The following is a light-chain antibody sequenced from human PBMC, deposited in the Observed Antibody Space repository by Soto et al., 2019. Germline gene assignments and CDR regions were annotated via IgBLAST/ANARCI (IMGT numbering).Light chain of an antibody. J-gene: IGKJ2*01. V-gene: IGKV3-20*01. Sequence: EIVLTQSPGTLSLSPGERVTLSCRASQSVSSSYLAWYHQKPGQAPRLLIYGASSRATGIPDRFSGSGSGTDFTLTISRLEPEDFAVYYCQQYGSSPYTFGQVTKLEIK. CDR2: GAS. CDR3: QQYGSSPYT. CDR1: QSVSSSY.